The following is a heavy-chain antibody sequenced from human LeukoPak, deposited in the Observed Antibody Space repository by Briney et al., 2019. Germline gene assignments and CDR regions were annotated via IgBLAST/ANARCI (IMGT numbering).Heavy chain of an antibody. CDR2: ISSSSSYI. Sequence: PGGSLRLSCAASGFTFSSYSMNWVRQAPGKGLEWVSSISSSSSYIYYADSVKGRFTISRDNAKNSLYLQMNSLRAEDTAVYYCASEPESGDGWSYYGYFDYWGQGTLVTVYS. CDR1: GFTFSSYS. V-gene: IGHV3-21*01. J-gene: IGHJ4*02. D-gene: IGHD1-26*01. CDR3: ASEPESGDGWSYYGYFDY.